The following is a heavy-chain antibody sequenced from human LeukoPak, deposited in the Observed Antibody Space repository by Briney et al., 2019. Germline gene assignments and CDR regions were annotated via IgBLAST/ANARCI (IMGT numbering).Heavy chain of an antibody. J-gene: IGHJ4*02. Sequence: ASVKVSCTASGSSFTGYFIHWVRQAPGLEQGWMGCIHPNSGDRKYAHKFQGRVSMPRNTSARKAYMELSRLRSDETAVDFCARSGSTGYSLDYWGQGTLVTVSS. CDR3: ARSGSTGYSLDY. CDR2: IHPNSGDR. D-gene: IGHD3-22*01. V-gene: IGHV1-2*07. CDR1: GSSFTGYF.